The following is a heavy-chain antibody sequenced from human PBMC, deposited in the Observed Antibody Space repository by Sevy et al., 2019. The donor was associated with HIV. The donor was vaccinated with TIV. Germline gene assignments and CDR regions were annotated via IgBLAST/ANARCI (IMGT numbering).Heavy chain of an antibody. D-gene: IGHD1-26*01. J-gene: IGHJ3*02. V-gene: IGHV3-30*03. CDR1: GFTFNTYD. Sequence: GGSLRLSCAASGFTFNTYDMHWVRQAPGKGLEWVALISYDGSNKYYADSVKGRFTRSRDNSKNTLYLQMNSLRAEDTAVDYCARDDLVGAMIGAFDIWGQGTMVTVSS. CDR3: ARDDLVGAMIGAFDI. CDR2: ISYDGSNK.